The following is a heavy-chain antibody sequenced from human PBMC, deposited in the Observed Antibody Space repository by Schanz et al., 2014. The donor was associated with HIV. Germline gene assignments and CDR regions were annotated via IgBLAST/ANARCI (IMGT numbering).Heavy chain of an antibody. V-gene: IGHV4-31*03. D-gene: IGHD3-22*01. Sequence: QVQLQESGPGLVKPSQTLSLTCTVAGGSISSGGHYWSWIRQHPAKGLEWIGYMYYSGSTYYNPSLQSRVTMSVDTSENHFSLKLSSATVADTAVYYCARGEGYYYDSSGFPLASGMDVWGQGTTVTVSS. CDR2: MYYSGST. CDR3: ARGEGYYYDSSGFPLASGMDV. J-gene: IGHJ6*02. CDR1: GGSISSGGHY.